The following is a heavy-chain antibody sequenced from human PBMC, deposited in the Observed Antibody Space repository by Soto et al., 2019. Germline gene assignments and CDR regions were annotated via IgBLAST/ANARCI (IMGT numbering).Heavy chain of an antibody. D-gene: IGHD3-9*01. CDR2: IYSGGST. CDR3: AASYDTDAFDI. V-gene: IGHV3-53*04. CDR1: GFTFSSYS. Sequence: PGGSLRLSCAASGFTFSSYSMNWVRQAPGKGLEWVSVIYSGGSTYYADSVKGRFTISRHNSKNTLYLQMNSLRAEDTAVYYCAASYDTDAFDIWGQRTMVTVSS. J-gene: IGHJ3*02.